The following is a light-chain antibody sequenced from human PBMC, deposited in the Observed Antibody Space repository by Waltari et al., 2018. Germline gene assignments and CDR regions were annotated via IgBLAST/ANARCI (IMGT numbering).Light chain of an antibody. CDR2: KDS. Sequence: SYELTQPPSVSVSPGQTARITCSGDALPKQYASWYQQKPGQAPVLAIYKDSERPSGIPERFSGSSSGTTVTLTISGVQAEDEADYYCQSADSSGTYVVFGGGTKLTVL. CDR1: ALPKQY. J-gene: IGLJ2*01. CDR3: QSADSSGTYVV. V-gene: IGLV3-25*03.